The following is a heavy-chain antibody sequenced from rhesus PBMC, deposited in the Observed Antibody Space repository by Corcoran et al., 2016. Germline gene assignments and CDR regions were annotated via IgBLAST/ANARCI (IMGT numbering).Heavy chain of an antibody. V-gene: IGHV4-160*01. Sequence: QVQLQESGPGLVKPSETLSLTCTVSGGSISDSYYWSWIRSPPGKGLEWMGRIYGSGGSTNYNPSLKSRVTISRDTSKNQFSLKLSSVTAADTAVYYCARDLGGSVFDYWGQGVLVTVSS. D-gene: IGHD6-25*01. CDR1: GGSISDSYY. CDR2: IYGSGGST. CDR3: ARDLGGSVFDY. J-gene: IGHJ4*01.